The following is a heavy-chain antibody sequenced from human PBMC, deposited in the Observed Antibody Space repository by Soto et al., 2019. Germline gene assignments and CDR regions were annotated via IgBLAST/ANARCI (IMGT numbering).Heavy chain of an antibody. J-gene: IGHJ4*02. CDR1: GFTFSGYW. CDR3: ASTRGY. Sequence: EVQLVESGGGLVQPGGSLRLSCAASGFTFSGYWMKWVRQAPGKGLEWVATIKEDGSEKYCVDSVKGRFTISRDSAKNSVHLQMNSLRVEDTAVYYCASTRGYWGQGTLVTVSS. V-gene: IGHV3-7*05. CDR2: IKEDGSEK. D-gene: IGHD3-3*01.